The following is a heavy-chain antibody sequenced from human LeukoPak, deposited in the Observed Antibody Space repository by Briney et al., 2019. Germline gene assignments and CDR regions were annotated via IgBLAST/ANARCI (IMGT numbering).Heavy chain of an antibody. Sequence: PSETLSLTCAVYGGSFSGYYWSWIRQPPGKGLEWIGEINHSGSTNYNSSLKSRVTISVDTSKNQFSLKLSSVTAADTAVYYCAGASYYDYVWGSPLFDYWGQGTLVTVSS. CDR1: GGSFSGYY. D-gene: IGHD3-16*01. CDR2: INHSGST. V-gene: IGHV4-34*01. J-gene: IGHJ4*02. CDR3: AGASYYDYVWGSPLFDY.